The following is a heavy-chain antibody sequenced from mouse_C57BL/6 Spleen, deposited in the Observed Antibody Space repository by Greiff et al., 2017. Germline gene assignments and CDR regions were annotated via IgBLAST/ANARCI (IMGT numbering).Heavy chain of an antibody. CDR3: AQTAQATSDY. D-gene: IGHD3-2*02. CDR2: IYPGDGDT. CDR1: GYAFSSSW. Sequence: VQVVESGPELVKPGASVKISCKASGYAFSSSWMNWVKQRPGKGLEWIGRIYPGDGDTNYNGKFKGKATLTADKSSSTAYMQLSSLTSEDSAVYFCAQTAQATSDYWGQGTTLTVSS. V-gene: IGHV1-82*01. J-gene: IGHJ2*01.